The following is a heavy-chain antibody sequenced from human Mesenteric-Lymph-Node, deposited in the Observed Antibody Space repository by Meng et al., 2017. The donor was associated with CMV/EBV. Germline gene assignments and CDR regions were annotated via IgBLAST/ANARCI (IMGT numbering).Heavy chain of an antibody. CDR2: IRYDGNNK. V-gene: IGHV3-30*02. D-gene: IGHD5-12*01. Sequence: GESLKISCAASGFTFSDYGMHWVRQAPGKGLEWVAYIRYDGNNKNYADSVKGRFTISRDNSKNTLYLQMNSLRAEDTAVYYCARGFIVAYLPDYWGQGTLVTVSS. J-gene: IGHJ4*02. CDR3: ARGFIVAYLPDY. CDR1: GFTFSDYG.